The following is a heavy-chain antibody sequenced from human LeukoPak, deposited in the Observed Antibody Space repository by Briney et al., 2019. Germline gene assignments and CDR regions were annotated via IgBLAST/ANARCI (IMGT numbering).Heavy chain of an antibody. D-gene: IGHD3-10*01. V-gene: IGHV4-30-2*01. CDR3: ARSPYYYGSGTHFDY. CDR2: IYHSGST. J-gene: IGHJ4*02. Sequence: PSQTLSLTCAVSGGSISSGGYSWSWIRQPPGKGLEWIGYIYHSGSTYYNPSLKSRVTISVDWSKNQFSLKLSSVTAADTAVYYCARSPYYYGSGTHFDYWGQGTLVTVSS. CDR1: GGSISSGGYS.